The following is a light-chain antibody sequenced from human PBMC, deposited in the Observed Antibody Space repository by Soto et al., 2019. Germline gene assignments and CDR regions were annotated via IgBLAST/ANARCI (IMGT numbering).Light chain of an antibody. V-gene: IGKV3D-20*01. J-gene: IGKJ2*01. CDR2: DAS. Sequence: EIVLTQSPATLSLSPGERATLYCGASQSVSSSYLAWYQQKPGLAPRLLIYDASSRTTGIPDRFSGSGSGTDFTLTISRLEPEDFEMYYCQHYGNSPYTFGQGTNLEIK. CDR1: QSVSSSY. CDR3: QHYGNSPYT.